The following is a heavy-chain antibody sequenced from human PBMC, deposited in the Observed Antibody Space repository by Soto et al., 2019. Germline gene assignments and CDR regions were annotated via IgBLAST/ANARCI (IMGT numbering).Heavy chain of an antibody. J-gene: IGHJ5*02. CDR3: TKSTGGYALGAWFDT. CDR1: GFSFGGYA. CDR2: LSGSGAST. V-gene: IGHV3-23*01. Sequence: EVQLSESGGGLVQPGGSLRLSCAASGFSFGGYAMHWVRQAPGKGLEWVAGLSGSGASTYYAASVRGRFTVSRDNSYSMLYLQMNSLRDEETAGYYCTKSTGGYALGAWFDTWGQGTVATVSS. D-gene: IGHD1-26*01.